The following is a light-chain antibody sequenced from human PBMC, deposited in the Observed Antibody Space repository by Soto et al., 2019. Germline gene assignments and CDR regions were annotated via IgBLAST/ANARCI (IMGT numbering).Light chain of an antibody. Sequence: EIVMTQSPATLSVSPGQRATLSCRASQSVTSNLAWYQQKPGQAPRLLIYGESSRATGSPDRFSGSGSGTEFTLTNSSLQSEDFAVYYCQQYKNWPRTFGQGTKVEIK. V-gene: IGKV3D-15*01. CDR1: QSVTSN. J-gene: IGKJ1*01. CDR2: GES. CDR3: QQYKNWPRT.